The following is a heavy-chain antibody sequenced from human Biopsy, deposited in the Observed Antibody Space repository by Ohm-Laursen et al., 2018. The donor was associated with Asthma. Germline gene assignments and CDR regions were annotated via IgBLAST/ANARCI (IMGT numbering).Heavy chain of an antibody. CDR2: INAGNGNT. D-gene: IGHD3-9*01. CDR3: ARTYYDFLTGQVNDAFGI. J-gene: IGHJ3*02. Sequence: ASVKASCNASGYTFISYAIHWVRQAPGQRLEWMGWINAGNGNTKYSQKFQGRVTITRDTSASTAYMELSSLRSEDTAVYYCARTYYDFLTGQVNDAFGIWGQGTRVTVSS. V-gene: IGHV1-3*01. CDR1: GYTFISYA.